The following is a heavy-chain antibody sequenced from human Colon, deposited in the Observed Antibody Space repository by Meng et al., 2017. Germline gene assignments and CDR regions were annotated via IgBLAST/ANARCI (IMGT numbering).Heavy chain of an antibody. Sequence: VSRGDTGVTLVKPGGSLRLSLAASELTFRDHYMTWIRQAPGKGLEWVSYISHTGDTIYYSDSVRGRFTVSRDNANNLLFLQMNSLRAEDTALYYCGRGHFGLDYWGPGTLVTVSS. CDR2: ISHTGDTI. J-gene: IGHJ4*02. D-gene: IGHD3-10*01. CDR3: GRGHFGLDY. CDR1: ELTFRDHY. V-gene: IGHV3-11*01.